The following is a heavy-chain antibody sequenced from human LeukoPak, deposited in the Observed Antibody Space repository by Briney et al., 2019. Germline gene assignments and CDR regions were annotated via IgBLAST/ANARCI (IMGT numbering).Heavy chain of an antibody. V-gene: IGHV4-30-4*08. CDR1: GGSISSGDYY. Sequence: SSETLSLTCTVSGGSISSGDYYWSWIRQPPGKGLEWIGYIYYSGSTYYNPSLKSRVTISVDTSKNQFSLKLSSVTAADTAVYYCASSKEYPLLKNDYWGQGTLVTVSS. J-gene: IGHJ4*02. D-gene: IGHD2-2*01. CDR3: ASSKEYPLLKNDY. CDR2: IYYSGST.